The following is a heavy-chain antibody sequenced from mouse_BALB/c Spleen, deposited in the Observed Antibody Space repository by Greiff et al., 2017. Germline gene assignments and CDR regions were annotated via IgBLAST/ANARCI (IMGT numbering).Heavy chain of an antibody. D-gene: IGHD2-10*02. CDR1: GFTFSSYT. V-gene: IGHV5-6-4*01. J-gene: IGHJ3*01. CDR2: ISSGGSYT. Sequence: EVQLVESGGGLVKPGGSLKLSCAASGFTFSSYTMSWVRQTPEKRLEWVATISSGGSYTYYPDSVKGRFTISRDNAKNTLYLQMSSLKSEDTAMYYCTREGEYGNYPYWGQGTLVTVSA. CDR3: TREGEYGNYPY.